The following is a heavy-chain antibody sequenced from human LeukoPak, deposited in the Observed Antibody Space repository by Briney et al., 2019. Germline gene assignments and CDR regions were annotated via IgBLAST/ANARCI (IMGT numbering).Heavy chain of an antibody. V-gene: IGHV1-18*01. CDR2: ISGYNGNS. Sequence: ASVKVSCKASGGTISSYAISWVRQAPGQGLEWMGWISGYNGNSNYAQKFQGRVTMTTDTSTSTAYMELRSLTSDDTAVYYCARDLYDSSGYFDYWGQGTLVTVSS. CDR3: ARDLYDSSGYFDY. J-gene: IGHJ4*02. D-gene: IGHD3-22*01. CDR1: GGTISSYA.